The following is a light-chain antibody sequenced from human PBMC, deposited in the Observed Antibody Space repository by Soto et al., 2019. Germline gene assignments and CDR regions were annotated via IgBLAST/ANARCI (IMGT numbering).Light chain of an antibody. Sequence: EIVLTQSPATLSSFPGERATLSCRASQSVSGYLAWYQQKPGQAPRLLIYDASTRATGIPARFSGSGSGTDFTLTITRLEPEDFAVYYCQQHSSSPPTFGQGTKVDIK. J-gene: IGKJ1*01. CDR2: DAS. V-gene: IGKV3-11*01. CDR1: QSVSGY. CDR3: QQHSSSPPT.